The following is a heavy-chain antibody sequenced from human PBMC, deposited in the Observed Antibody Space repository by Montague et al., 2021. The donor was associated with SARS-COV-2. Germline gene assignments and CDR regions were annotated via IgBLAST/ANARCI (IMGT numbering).Heavy chain of an antibody. CDR3: ASGKYYDFWSGYYSHDYVSGMDV. J-gene: IGHJ6*02. V-gene: IGHV4-4*07. CDR1: GGSISSYY. CDR2: IRTGGST. D-gene: IGHD3-3*01. Sequence: SETLSLTCTVSGGSISSYYCGWIRQSSGKGQEWIGRIRTGGSTDXNPSLTSRVTMSVDTSKNQFSLKLSSVTAADTAVYYCASGKYYDFWSGYYSHDYVSGMDVWGQGTTVTVSS.